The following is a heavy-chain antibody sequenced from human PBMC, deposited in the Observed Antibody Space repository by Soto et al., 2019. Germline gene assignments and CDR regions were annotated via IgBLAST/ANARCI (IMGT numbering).Heavy chain of an antibody. CDR1: GFTFSNYA. V-gene: IGHV3-23*01. D-gene: IGHD2-15*01. CDR2: ISGSGGTT. CDR3: ARVNRGGPYGLDV. Sequence: PGGSLRLSCAASGFTFSNYAMTWVRQTPGKGLEWVSEISGSGGTTYSADSVKGRFTISRDNSKNTLYLQMNSLRAEDTAVYYCARVNRGGPYGLDVWGQGTTVTVSS. J-gene: IGHJ6*02.